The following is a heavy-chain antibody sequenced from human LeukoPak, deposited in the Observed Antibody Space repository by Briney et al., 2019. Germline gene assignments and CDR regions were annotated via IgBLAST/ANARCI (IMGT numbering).Heavy chain of an antibody. Sequence: GGSLRLSCAASGFTFSSYGMHWVRQAPGKGLEWVAFIRYDGSNKYYADSVKGRFTTSRDNSKNTLYLQMNSLRAEDTAVYYCAKVEYSSSSRVRFDYWGQGTLVTVSS. CDR3: AKVEYSSSSRVRFDY. J-gene: IGHJ4*02. CDR1: GFTFSSYG. V-gene: IGHV3-30*02. CDR2: IRYDGSNK. D-gene: IGHD6-6*01.